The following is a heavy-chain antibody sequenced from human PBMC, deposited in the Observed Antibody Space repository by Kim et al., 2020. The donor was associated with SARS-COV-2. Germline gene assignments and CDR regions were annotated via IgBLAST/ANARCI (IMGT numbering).Heavy chain of an antibody. CDR3: ARRESYGDYFDY. J-gene: IGHJ4*02. CDR2: IYYSGST. CDR1: GGSISSSSYY. Sequence: SETLSLTCTVSGGSISSSSYYWGWIRQPPGKGLEWIGSIYYSGSTYYNPSLKSRVTISVDTSKNQFSLKLSSVTAADTAVYYCARRESYGDYFDYWGQGTLVTVSS. V-gene: IGHV4-39*01. D-gene: IGHD4-17*01.